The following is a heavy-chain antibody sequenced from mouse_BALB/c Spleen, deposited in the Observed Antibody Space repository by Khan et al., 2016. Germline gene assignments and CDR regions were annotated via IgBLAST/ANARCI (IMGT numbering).Heavy chain of an antibody. D-gene: IGHD1-1*01. CDR3: ARPGYYGYLDY. CDR1: AYSITSDYA. J-gene: IGHJ2*01. CDR2: ISYSGST. Sequence: VQLKQSGPGLVKPSQSLSLTCTVTAYSITSDYAWNWIRQFPGNKLEWMGYISYSGSTSYNPSLKSRISITRDTSNNQFFLQLNSVTSEDTALYYCARPGYYGYLDYWGQGTTLTVSS. V-gene: IGHV3-2*02.